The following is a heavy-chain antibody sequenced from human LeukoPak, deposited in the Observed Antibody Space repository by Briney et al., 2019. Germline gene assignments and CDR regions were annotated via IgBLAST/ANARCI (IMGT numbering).Heavy chain of an antibody. Sequence: PGGSLRLSCAASGFTFSSYAMSWVRQAPGKGLEWVSAISGSGGSTYYADSVKGRFTISRDNSKNTLYLQMNSLRAEDTAVYYCAKTPQIASSWEHYFDYWGQGTLVTVSS. CDR3: AKTPQIASSWEHYFDY. CDR1: GFTFSSYA. V-gene: IGHV3-23*01. D-gene: IGHD6-13*01. J-gene: IGHJ4*02. CDR2: ISGSGGST.